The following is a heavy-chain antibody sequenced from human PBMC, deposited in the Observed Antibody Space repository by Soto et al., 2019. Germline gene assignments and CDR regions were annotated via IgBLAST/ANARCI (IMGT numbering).Heavy chain of an antibody. Sequence: QVQLVESGGGVVQPGRSLRLSCAASGFTFSSYGMHWVRQAPGKGLEWVAVIWYDGSNKYYADSVKGRFTISRDNSKNTLYLQMNSPRAEDTAVYYCARDLATGYSSSWPSGSWGQGTLVTVSS. D-gene: IGHD6-13*01. CDR2: IWYDGSNK. V-gene: IGHV3-33*01. CDR1: GFTFSSYG. J-gene: IGHJ4*02. CDR3: ARDLATGYSSSWPSGS.